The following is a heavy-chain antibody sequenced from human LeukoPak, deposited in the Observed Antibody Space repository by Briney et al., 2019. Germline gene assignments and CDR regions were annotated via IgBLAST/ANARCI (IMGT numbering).Heavy chain of an antibody. Sequence: GGSLRLSCAASGFTVSSNYMSWVRQAPGKGLEWVSVIYSGGSTYYADSVKGRFTISRDNSKNTLYLQMNSLRAEDTAVYYCARDVGCGYYLSAFDIWGQGTMVTVSS. CDR2: IYSGGST. CDR3: ARDVGCGYYLSAFDI. CDR1: GFTVSSNY. D-gene: IGHD3-22*01. V-gene: IGHV3-66*01. J-gene: IGHJ3*02.